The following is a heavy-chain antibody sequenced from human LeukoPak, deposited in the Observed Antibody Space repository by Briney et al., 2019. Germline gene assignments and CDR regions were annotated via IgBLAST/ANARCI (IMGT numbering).Heavy chain of an antibody. CDR3: ARASMIYYYGMDV. CDR1: GYTFTSYA. J-gene: IGHJ6*02. D-gene: IGHD3-22*01. Sequence: ASVNVSCKASGYTFTSYAIIWVRQAPGQGLEWMGWISAYNGNTNYAQKLQGRVTMTTDTSTSTAYMELRSLRSDDTAVYYCARASMIYYYGMDVWGQGTTVTVSS. V-gene: IGHV1-18*01. CDR2: ISAYNGNT.